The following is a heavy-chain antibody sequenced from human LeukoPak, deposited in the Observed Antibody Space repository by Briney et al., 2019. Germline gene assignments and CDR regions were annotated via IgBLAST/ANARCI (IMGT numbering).Heavy chain of an antibody. J-gene: IGHJ4*02. D-gene: IGHD6-13*01. CDR3: ATIAAAGTVG. CDR1: GGSFSDYY. V-gene: IGHV4-34*01. CDR2: INHSGST. Sequence: SETLSLTCAVYGGSFSDYYWSWIRQPPEMGLEWIGEINHSGSTNYIPSLKSRVSMSVDTSKNQFSLKLSSVTAADTAIYYYATIAAAGTVGWGQGTPVTVSS.